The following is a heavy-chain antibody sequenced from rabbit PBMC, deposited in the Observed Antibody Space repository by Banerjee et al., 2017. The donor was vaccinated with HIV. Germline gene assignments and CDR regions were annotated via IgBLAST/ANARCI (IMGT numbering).Heavy chain of an antibody. Sequence: QSLEESGGDLVKPGASLTLTCTASGFSFSSGDYICWVRQAPGKGLEWIGCIESGDGITYYASWAKGRFTISKTSSTTVTLQMTSLTAADTATYFCARDLGTYGNLWGPGTLVTVS. CDR2: IESGDGIT. J-gene: IGHJ6*01. D-gene: IGHD5-1*01. CDR1: GFSFSSGDY. CDR3: ARDLGTYGNL. V-gene: IGHV1S40*01.